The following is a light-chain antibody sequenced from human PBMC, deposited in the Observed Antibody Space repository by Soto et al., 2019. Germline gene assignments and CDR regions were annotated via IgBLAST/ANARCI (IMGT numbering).Light chain of an antibody. Sequence: DIVMTTSPASLAVSLGERATINCKSSQSVLYSTNNKNYLAWYQQKPGQPPKLLIYWAATRESGVPDRISGSWSGKDFTLTISILQAEDVAYYYCQQYYITPLTFGGGTKVEIK. CDR2: WAA. J-gene: IGKJ4*01. V-gene: IGKV4-1*01. CDR1: QSVLYSTNNKNY. CDR3: QQYYITPLT.